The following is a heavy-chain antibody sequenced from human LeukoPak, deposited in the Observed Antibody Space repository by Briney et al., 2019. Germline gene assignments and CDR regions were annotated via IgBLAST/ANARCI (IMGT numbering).Heavy chain of an antibody. V-gene: IGHV3-11*04. Sequence: TGGSLRLSCAASGFTFSDYYMSWIRQAPGKGLEWVSYISSSGGSIYYADSVRGRFTISRDNAKNSLYLQMNSLRAEDTAVYYCAREADIVVVVGYYGMDVWGQGTTVTVSS. D-gene: IGHD2-15*01. J-gene: IGHJ6*02. CDR3: AREADIVVVVGYYGMDV. CDR2: ISSSGGSI. CDR1: GFTFSDYY.